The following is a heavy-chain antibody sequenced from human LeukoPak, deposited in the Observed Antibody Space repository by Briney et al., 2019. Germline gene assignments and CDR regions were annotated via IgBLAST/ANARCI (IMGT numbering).Heavy chain of an antibody. D-gene: IGHD2-15*01. CDR3: ARDLISGPATHDS. J-gene: IGHJ4*02. V-gene: IGHV3-66*01. CDR1: GFTVTNND. CDR2: ITSGGST. Sequence: GRSLRLSCAASGFTVTNNDMNWVRQAPGKGLEWVSVITSGGSTYFADSVKGRFTVSRDNSKNTLSLQMNSLRVEDTAVYYCARDLISGPATHDSWGQGALLTVSS.